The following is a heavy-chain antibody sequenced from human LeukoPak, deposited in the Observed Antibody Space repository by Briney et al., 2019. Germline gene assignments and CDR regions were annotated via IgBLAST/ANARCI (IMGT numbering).Heavy chain of an antibody. J-gene: IGHJ4*02. Sequence: GGSLRPSCAASGFTFSSYAMSWVRQAPGKGLEWVSAISGSGGSTYYADSVKGRFTISRDNSKNTLYLQMNSLRAEDTAVYYCAKFLPTHIVVANYYFDYWGQGTLVTVTS. V-gene: IGHV3-23*01. CDR2: ISGSGGST. CDR1: GFTFSSYA. CDR3: AKFLPTHIVVANYYFDY. D-gene: IGHD2-21*01.